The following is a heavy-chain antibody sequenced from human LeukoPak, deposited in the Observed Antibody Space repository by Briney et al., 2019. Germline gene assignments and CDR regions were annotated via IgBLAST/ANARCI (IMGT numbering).Heavy chain of an antibody. J-gene: IGHJ4*02. CDR1: GFTFSSYG. V-gene: IGHV3-23*01. Sequence: GGSLRLSCAASGFTFSSYGMSWVRQAPGKGLEWVSAISGSGGSTYYADSVKGRFTISRDNSKNTLYLQMNSLRAEDTAVYYCAKGKLWFGIFDYWGQGTLVTVSS. D-gene: IGHD3-10*01. CDR3: AKGKLWFGIFDY. CDR2: ISGSGGST.